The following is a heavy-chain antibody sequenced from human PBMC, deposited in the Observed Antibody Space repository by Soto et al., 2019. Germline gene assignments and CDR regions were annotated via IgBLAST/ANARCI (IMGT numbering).Heavy chain of an antibody. CDR2: ISGSGRTT. J-gene: IGHJ6*03. CDR1: GFTFGTYA. V-gene: IGHV3-23*01. D-gene: IGHD3-16*01. CDR3: AKFRGPSYSYYYMDV. Sequence: GGSLRLSCAASGFTFGTYAMKWLRQAPGRGLECVSFISGSGRTTYYAESEKGRFTVSRDNSKNTKYLQMNSLRAEDMVLYYCAKFRGPSYSYYYMDVWGKGTTVTAP.